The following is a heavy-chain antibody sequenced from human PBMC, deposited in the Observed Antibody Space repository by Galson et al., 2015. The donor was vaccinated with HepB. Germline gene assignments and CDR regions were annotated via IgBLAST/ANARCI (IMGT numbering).Heavy chain of an antibody. Sequence: SLRLSCAASGFTFSSYPMTWVRQAPGKGLVWVSATSGNGGSTFYADSVKGRFTISRDNSKNTLYLQMDSLRAEETAVYYCAKASRDSNYYFDCWGQGTLVTVSS. J-gene: IGHJ4*02. V-gene: IGHV3-23*01. CDR3: AKASRDSNYYFDC. CDR2: TSGNGGST. CDR1: GFTFSSYP. D-gene: IGHD4-11*01.